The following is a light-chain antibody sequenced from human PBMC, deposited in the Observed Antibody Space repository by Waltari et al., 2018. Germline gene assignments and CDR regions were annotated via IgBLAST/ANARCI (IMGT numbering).Light chain of an antibody. CDR1: HHLLYSSTNKNY. CDR2: WAS. V-gene: IGKV4-1*01. J-gene: IGKJ3*01. Sequence: DIVMTQSPDSLSLSPGEMAIITCKASHHLLYSSTNKNYLAWYQQKAGQPPKLLIYWASTRESGVPDRFSGSGSGTDFTLTITGLQAEDVAVYYCQQYYFSPPTFGPGTKVDFK. CDR3: QQYYFSPPT.